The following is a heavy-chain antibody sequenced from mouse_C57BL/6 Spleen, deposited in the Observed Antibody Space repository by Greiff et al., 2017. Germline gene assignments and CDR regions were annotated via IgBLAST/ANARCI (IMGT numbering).Heavy chain of an antibody. J-gene: IGHJ4*01. CDR1: GYTFTSYW. CDR2: IYPGNSDT. V-gene: IGHV1-5*01. Sequence: EVQLQQSGTVLARPGASVKMSCKTSGYTFTSYWMHWVKQRPGQGLEWIGAIYPGNSDTSYNQKFKGKAKLTAVTSASTAYMELSSLTNEDSAVYYCTRSGLPLYYYAMDYWGQGTSVTVSS. D-gene: IGHD2-4*01. CDR3: TRSGLPLYYYAMDY.